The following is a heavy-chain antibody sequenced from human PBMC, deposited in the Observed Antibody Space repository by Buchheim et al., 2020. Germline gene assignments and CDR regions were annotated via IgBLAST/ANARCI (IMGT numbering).Heavy chain of an antibody. CDR1: GFTFSSSW. CDR3: ASYYDSSGYPFDY. J-gene: IGHJ4*02. D-gene: IGHD3-22*01. V-gene: IGHV3-74*01. Sequence: EVQLVESGGGLVQPGGSLRLSCAASGFTFSSSWMHWVRQAPGKGLVWVSHINSDGSTTSYADSVKGRFIISRDNAKNTVYLQMNSLRVEDTAVYYCASYYDSSGYPFDYWGQGTL. CDR2: INSDGSTT.